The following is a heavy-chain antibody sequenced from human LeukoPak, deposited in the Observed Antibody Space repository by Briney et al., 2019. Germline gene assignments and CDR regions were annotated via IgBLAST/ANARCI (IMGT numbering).Heavy chain of an antibody. CDR3: AGGTAMVPGY. D-gene: IGHD5-18*01. CDR2: INYRGST. V-gene: IGHV4-39*07. Sequence: SETLSLTCTVSNASISSNTYYRAWIRQPPGKGLEYIGSINYRGSTYYNPSLKSRVTLSVDTSKNQFSLKLNSVTAADTAVYYCAGGTAMVPGYWGQGTLVTVSS. CDR1: NASISSNTYY. J-gene: IGHJ4*02.